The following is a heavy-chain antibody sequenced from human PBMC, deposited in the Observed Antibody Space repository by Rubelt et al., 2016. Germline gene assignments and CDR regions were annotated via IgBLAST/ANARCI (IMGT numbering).Heavy chain of an antibody. V-gene: IGHV3-72*01. CDR3: KRERECNGGSCFSDY. Sequence: EVQLVESGGGLVQPGGSLRLSCAASGFTFTDHYMDWVRQAPGKGLEWVGRTRNKANGYTTAYAASVKGRFTISRDDSRNSLFLQMSSLKTEDTAVYYCKRERECNGGSCFSDYWGQGTLVTVSS. CDR2: TRNKANGYTT. J-gene: IGHJ4*02. CDR1: GFTFTDHY. D-gene: IGHD2-15*01.